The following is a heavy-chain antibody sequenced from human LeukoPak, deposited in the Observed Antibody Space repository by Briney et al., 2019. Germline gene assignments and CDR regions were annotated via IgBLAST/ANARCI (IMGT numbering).Heavy chain of an antibody. CDR3: ARGYAMVIPDAFDI. D-gene: IGHD5-18*01. CDR2: IYTSGST. CDR1: GGSISSYY. J-gene: IGHJ3*02. V-gene: IGHV4-4*07. Sequence: PSETLSLTCTVSGGSISSYYWSWIRQPAGKGLEWIGRIYTSGSTNYNPSLKSRVTMSVDTSKNQFSLKLSSVTAADTAVYYCARGYAMVIPDAFDIWGQGTMVTVSS.